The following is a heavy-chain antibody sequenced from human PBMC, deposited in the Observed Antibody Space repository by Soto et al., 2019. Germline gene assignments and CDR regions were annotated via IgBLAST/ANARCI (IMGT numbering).Heavy chain of an antibody. V-gene: IGHV1-69*12. CDR3: TVRGRLGYYYYGMDV. J-gene: IGHJ6*02. D-gene: IGHD3-16*01. CDR1: GGTFSSYA. CDR2: IIPIFGTA. Sequence: QVQLVQSGAEVKKPGSSVKVSCKASGGTFSSYAISWVRQAPGQGLEWMGGIIPIFGTANYAQKFQGRVTITADESTSTDYMELSSLRSEDTAVYYCTVRGRLGYYYYGMDVWGQGTTVTVSS.